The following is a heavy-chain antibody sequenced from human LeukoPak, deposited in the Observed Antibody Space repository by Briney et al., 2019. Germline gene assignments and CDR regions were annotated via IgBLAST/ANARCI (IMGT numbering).Heavy chain of an antibody. CDR3: ASYGSGNYYDLDY. Sequence: SETLSLTCTVSGGSISSSSYYWGWIRQPPGKGLEWIGSIYYSGSTYYNPSLKSRVTISVDTSKNQFSLKLNSVTAADTAVYYCASYGSGNYYDLDYWGQGTLVTVSS. V-gene: IGHV4-39*07. J-gene: IGHJ4*02. D-gene: IGHD3-10*01. CDR1: GGSISSSSYY. CDR2: IYYSGST.